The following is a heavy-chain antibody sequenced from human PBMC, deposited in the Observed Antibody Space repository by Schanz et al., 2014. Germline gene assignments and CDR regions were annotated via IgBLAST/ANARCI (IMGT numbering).Heavy chain of an antibody. CDR3: AGLSVAGRPHVNYWYFDL. J-gene: IGHJ2*01. CDR2: INPNSGDT. V-gene: IGHV1-2*04. Sequence: QVQLVQSGAEVKKPGASVKVSCKASGYTTFTDYYIHWVRQAPGQGLEWMGWINPNSGDTNYAQKFQGWVTMTRDTSTSTAYMEVSRLKSDDTAVYYCAGLSVAGRPHVNYWYFDLWGRGTLVTVSS. D-gene: IGHD6-19*01. CDR1: GYTTFTDYY.